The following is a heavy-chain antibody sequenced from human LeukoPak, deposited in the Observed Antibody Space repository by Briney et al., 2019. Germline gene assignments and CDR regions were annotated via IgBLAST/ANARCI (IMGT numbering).Heavy chain of an antibody. V-gene: IGHV3-30*02. J-gene: IGHJ4*02. D-gene: IGHD6-13*01. CDR1: GFTFRSYG. CDR3: AKVSSSSWTFEY. Sequence: GGSLRLSCAASGFTFRSYGMHWVRQAPGKGLEGVAFIRYDGSNKYYADSVKGRFTISRDNSKNTLYLQMNSLRAEDTAIYYCAKVSSSSWTFEYWGQGTLVTVSS. CDR2: IRYDGSNK.